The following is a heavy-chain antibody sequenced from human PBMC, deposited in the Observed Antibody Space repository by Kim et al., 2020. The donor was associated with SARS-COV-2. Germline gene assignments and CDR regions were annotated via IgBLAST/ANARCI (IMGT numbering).Heavy chain of an antibody. Sequence: FQGRVTMTRNTSISTAYMELSSLRSEDTAVYYCARGYLLYDSSGYHDAFDIWGQGTMVTVSS. V-gene: IGHV1-8*01. CDR3: ARGYLLYDSSGYHDAFDI. D-gene: IGHD3-22*01. J-gene: IGHJ3*02.